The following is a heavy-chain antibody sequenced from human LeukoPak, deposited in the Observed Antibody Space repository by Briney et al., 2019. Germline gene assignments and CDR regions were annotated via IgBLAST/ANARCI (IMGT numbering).Heavy chain of an antibody. Sequence: PSETLSLTCTVSGGSISSGGYDWGWIRQPPGKGLEWIGSIYYSGSTYYNPSLKSRVTISVDTSKNQFSLNLSSVTAADTAVYYCARQSNWFDPWGQGTLVTVSS. CDR2: IYYSGST. CDR1: GGSISSGGYD. J-gene: IGHJ5*02. CDR3: ARQSNWFDP. V-gene: IGHV4-39*01.